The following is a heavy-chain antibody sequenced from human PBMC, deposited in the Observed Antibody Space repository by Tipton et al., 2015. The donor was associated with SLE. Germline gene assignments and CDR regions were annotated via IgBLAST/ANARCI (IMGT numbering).Heavy chain of an antibody. CDR1: GYTFTGYY. CDR3: ARSVQGSNWYFDL. CDR2: INPNSGGT. V-gene: IGHV1-2*02. Sequence: QSGPKVKKPGASVKVSCKASGYTFTGYYMHWVRQAPGQGLEWMGWINPNSGGTNYAQKFQGRVTMTRDTSISTAYMELSRLRSDDTAVYYCARSVQGSNWYFDLWGRGTLVTVSS. D-gene: IGHD6-6*01. J-gene: IGHJ2*01.